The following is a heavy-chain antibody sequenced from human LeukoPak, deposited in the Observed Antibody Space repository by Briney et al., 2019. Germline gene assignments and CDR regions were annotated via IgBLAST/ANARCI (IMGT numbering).Heavy chain of an antibody. D-gene: IGHD3-22*01. J-gene: IGHJ4*02. Sequence: ASVKVSCKDSGYTFTSYDINWVRQATGQGLEWMGWMNPNSGNTGYAQKFQGRVTMTRNTSISTAYMELSSLRSEDTAVYYCARVSRDYYDSSGYYYPPPAFDYWGQGTLVTVSS. CDR1: GYTFTSYD. CDR2: MNPNSGNT. V-gene: IGHV1-8*01. CDR3: ARVSRDYYDSSGYYYPPPAFDY.